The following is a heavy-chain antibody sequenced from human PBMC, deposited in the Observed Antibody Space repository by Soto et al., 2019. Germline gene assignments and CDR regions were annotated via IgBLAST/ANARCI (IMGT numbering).Heavy chain of an antibody. Sequence: QVQLVQSGAEVKEPGASVKVSCRASGYTFTNYAIHWVRQAPGHRLEWMGWFNPGNGNTKYPQKFQGRVTITRDTSASTAYMFLSSLRSEDTAVYYCARDQGIPYCGGDCYSDWYFDLWGRGTLVTVSS. V-gene: IGHV1-3*01. J-gene: IGHJ2*01. D-gene: IGHD2-21*01. CDR2: FNPGNGNT. CDR1: GYTFTNYA. CDR3: ARDQGIPYCGGDCYSDWYFDL.